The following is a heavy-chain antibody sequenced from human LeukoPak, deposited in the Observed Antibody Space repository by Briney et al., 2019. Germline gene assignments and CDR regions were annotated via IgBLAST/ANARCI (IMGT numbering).Heavy chain of an antibody. CDR1: GGSISSGDYY. CDR3: ARDLRYRGYKPPAYYFDY. Sequence: PSQTLSLTCTVSGGSISSGDYYWSWIRQPPGKGLEWIGYIYYSGSTYYNPSPKSRVTISVDTSKNQFSLKLSSVTAADTAVYYCARDLRYRGYKPPAYYFDYWGQGTLVTVSS. J-gene: IGHJ4*02. V-gene: IGHV4-30-4*08. D-gene: IGHD5-12*01. CDR2: IYYSGST.